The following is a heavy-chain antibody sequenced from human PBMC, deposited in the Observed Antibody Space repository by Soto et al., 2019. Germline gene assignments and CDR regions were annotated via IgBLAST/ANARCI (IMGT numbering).Heavy chain of an antibody. CDR2: IIPIFGTA. D-gene: IGHD2-15*01. J-gene: IGHJ4*02. CDR3: ATRWGYCSGGSCYVSYFDY. CDR1: GGTFSSYA. V-gene: IGHV1-69*12. Sequence: QVQLVQSGAEVKKPGSSVKVSCKASGGTFSSYAISWVRQAPGQGLEWMGGIIPIFGTANYAQKFQGRVTLTAEESTSKADMELSRLRSEVTAVYYCATRWGYCSGGSCYVSYFDYWGQGTLVTVSS.